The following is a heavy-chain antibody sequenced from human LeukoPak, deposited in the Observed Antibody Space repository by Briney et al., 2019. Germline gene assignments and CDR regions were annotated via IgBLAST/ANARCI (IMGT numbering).Heavy chain of an antibody. D-gene: IGHD3-3*01. J-gene: IGHJ4*02. CDR3: VKGADGDYDFEASFYLES. CDR2: ITGSGGTT. V-gene: IGHV3-23*01. CDR1: GFTFSNCD. Sequence: GGSLRLSCAASGFTFSNCDINWVRQAPGKGLEWVSGITGSGGTTVYADSVKGRFTISRENSMNTLSLQMNGLRVEDTGIYYCVKGADGDYDFEASFYLESWGQGTLVTVSP.